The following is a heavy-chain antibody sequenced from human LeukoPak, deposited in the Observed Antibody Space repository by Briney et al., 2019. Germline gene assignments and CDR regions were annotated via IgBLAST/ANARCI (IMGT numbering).Heavy chain of an antibody. CDR2: ISWNSGSI. CDR3: ARDSVTVVITTSPYYYYYMDV. V-gene: IGHV3-9*01. Sequence: GGSLRLSCAASGFTFDDYAMHWVRQAPGKGLEWVSGISWNSGSIGYADSMKGRFTISRDNAKNSLYLQMNSLRAEDTALYYCARDSVTVVITTSPYYYYYMDVWGKGTTVTISS. D-gene: IGHD3-22*01. CDR1: GFTFDDYA. J-gene: IGHJ6*03.